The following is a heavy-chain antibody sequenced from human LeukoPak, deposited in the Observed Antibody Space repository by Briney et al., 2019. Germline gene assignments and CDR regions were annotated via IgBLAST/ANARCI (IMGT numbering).Heavy chain of an antibody. CDR3: AAQNYFDTSGYYLFDY. CDR1: GGSISSGDYY. V-gene: IGHV4-30-4*08. CDR2: IYYSGRT. Sequence: SETLSLTCTVSGGSISSGDYYWSWIRQPPGKGLEWIGYIYYSGRTNYNPSLKSRVTMSVDTSKNQFSLKLSSVTAADTAVYFCAAQNYFDTSGYYLFDYWGQGTLVTVSS. D-gene: IGHD3-22*01. J-gene: IGHJ4*02.